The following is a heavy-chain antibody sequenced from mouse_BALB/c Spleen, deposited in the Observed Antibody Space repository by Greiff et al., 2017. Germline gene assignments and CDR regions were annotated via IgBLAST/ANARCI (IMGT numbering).Heavy chain of an antibody. Sequence: EVQRVESGGGLVQPGGSLKLSCAASGFTFSSYTMSWVRQTPEKRLEWVAYISNGGGSTYYPDTVKGRFTISRDNAKNTLYLQMSSLKSEDTAMYYCARHGGDYGGFAYWGQGTLVTVSA. CDR1: GFTFSSYT. CDR3: ARHGGDYGGFAY. J-gene: IGHJ3*01. V-gene: IGHV5-12-2*01. D-gene: IGHD2-4*01. CDR2: ISNGGGST.